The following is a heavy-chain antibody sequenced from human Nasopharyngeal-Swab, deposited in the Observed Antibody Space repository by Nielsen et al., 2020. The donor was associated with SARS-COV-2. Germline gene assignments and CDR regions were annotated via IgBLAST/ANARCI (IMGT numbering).Heavy chain of an antibody. CDR2: ISGSGGST. CDR3: EVVVVAATAHPFDY. CDR1: GFTFSSYA. V-gene: IGHV3-23*01. J-gene: IGHJ4*02. D-gene: IGHD2-15*01. Sequence: GEPLKISCAASGFTFSSYAMSWVRQAPGKGLEWVSAISGSGGSTYYADSVKGRFTISRDNSKNTPYLQMNSLRAEDTAVYYCEVVVVAATAHPFDYWGQGTLVTVSS.